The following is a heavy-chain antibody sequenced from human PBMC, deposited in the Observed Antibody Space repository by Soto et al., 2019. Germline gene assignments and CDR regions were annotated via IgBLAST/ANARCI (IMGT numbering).Heavy chain of an antibody. V-gene: IGHV3-15*01. Sequence: PGGSLRLSCAASGFTFSNAWMSWVRQAPGKGLEWVGRIKSKTDGGTTDYAAPVKGRFTISRDDSKNTLYLQMNSLKTEDTAVYYCTTDIMGSDTGIDYWGQGTLVTVSS. CDR2: IKSKTDGGTT. CDR3: TTDIMGSDTGIDY. D-gene: IGHD3-10*01. CDR1: GFTFSNAW. J-gene: IGHJ4*02.